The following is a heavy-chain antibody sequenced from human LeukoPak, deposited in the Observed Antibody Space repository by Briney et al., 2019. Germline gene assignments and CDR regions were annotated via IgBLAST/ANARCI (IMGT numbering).Heavy chain of an antibody. CDR1: GFTVSSNY. D-gene: IGHD2-15*01. J-gene: IGHJ5*02. CDR3: ARVRYCSGGSCPQGNWFDP. CDR2: IYSGGST. V-gene: IGHV3-53*01. Sequence: PGGSLRLSCAASGFTVSSNYMSWVRQAPGKGLEWVSVIYSGGSTYYADSVKGRFTISRDNSKNTLYLQMNSLRAEDTAVYYCARVRYCSGGSCPQGNWFDPWGQGTLVTVSS.